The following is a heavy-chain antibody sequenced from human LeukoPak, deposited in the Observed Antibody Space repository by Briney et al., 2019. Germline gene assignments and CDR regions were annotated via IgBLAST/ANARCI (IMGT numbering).Heavy chain of an antibody. Sequence: GASVKVSCKASGGTFSSYAISWVRQAPGQGLEWMGGIIPIFGTANYAQRFQGRVTITADESTSTAYMELSSLRSEDTAVYYCARCPTYYYERSWFDPWGQGTLVTVSS. V-gene: IGHV1-69*13. CDR3: ARCPTYYYERSWFDP. D-gene: IGHD3-22*01. CDR2: IIPIFGTA. CDR1: GGTFSSYA. J-gene: IGHJ5*02.